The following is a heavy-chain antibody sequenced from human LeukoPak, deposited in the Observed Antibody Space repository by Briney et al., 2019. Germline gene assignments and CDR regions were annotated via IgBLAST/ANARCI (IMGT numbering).Heavy chain of an antibody. Sequence: GGSLRLSCAASGFTFSSYGTHWVRQVPSKGLEWVAVIWDDRSNKYYADSVKGRFTISRDNSKNTLYLQMNSLRAEDTAVYYCAKDLDSGSFDYWGQGTLVTVAS. CDR2: IWDDRSNK. J-gene: IGHJ4*02. CDR1: GFTFSSYG. CDR3: AKDLDSGSFDY. V-gene: IGHV3-33*06. D-gene: IGHD1-26*01.